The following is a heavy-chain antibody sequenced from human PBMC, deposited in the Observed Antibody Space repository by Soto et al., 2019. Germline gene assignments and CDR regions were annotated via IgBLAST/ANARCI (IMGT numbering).Heavy chain of an antibody. CDR1: GFTFSSYA. V-gene: IGHV3-30-3*01. J-gene: IGHJ6*04. D-gene: IGHD3-3*01. CDR3: GRDSTWSVINGMAA. Sequence: GGSLRLSCAASGFTFSSYAMHWVRQAPGKGLEWVAVISYDGSNKYYADSVKGRFTISRDNSKNTLYLQMNSLRAEDTAVYYCGRDSTWSVINGMAAWGNGTTSTVSS. CDR2: ISYDGSNK.